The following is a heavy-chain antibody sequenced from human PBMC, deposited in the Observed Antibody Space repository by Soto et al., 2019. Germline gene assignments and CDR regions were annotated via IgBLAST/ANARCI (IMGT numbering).Heavy chain of an antibody. J-gene: IGHJ4*02. V-gene: IGHV3-15*01. Sequence: EVQVVESGGDLVEPGGSLRLSCETSGFMFSSAWMSWVRQAPGKGLEWVARIKSKKDGGARDYAAPVNGRFSISRDDSKSTGYLQMNSLRAEDTALSDCVEGWNDFWGQGTLVTVSS. CDR3: VEGWNDF. D-gene: IGHD1-1*01. CDR1: GFMFSSAW. CDR2: IKSKKDGGAR.